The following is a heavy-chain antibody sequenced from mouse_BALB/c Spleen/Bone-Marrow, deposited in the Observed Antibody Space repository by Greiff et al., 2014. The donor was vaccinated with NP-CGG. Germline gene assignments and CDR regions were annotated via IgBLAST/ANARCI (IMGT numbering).Heavy chain of an antibody. CDR2: INPYNDGT. V-gene: IGHV1-14*01. CDR3: AREGVDYFDY. CDR1: GYTFTSYV. J-gene: IGHJ2*01. Sequence: VQLQQSGPELVKPGASVKVSCKASGYTFTSYVMHWGKQKPGQGLEWIGYINPYNDGTKYNEKFKGKATLTSDKSSSTAHMELSSLTSEDSAVNYCAREGVDYFDYWGQGTTLTVSS.